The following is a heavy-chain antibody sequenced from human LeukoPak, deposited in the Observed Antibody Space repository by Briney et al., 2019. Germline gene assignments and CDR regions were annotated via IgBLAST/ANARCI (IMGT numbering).Heavy chain of an antibody. J-gene: IGHJ4*02. Sequence: GGSLRLSCAVSGLTLSSYWMHWVRQVPGKGLEWVSCINSDGSRTSYADSVKGRFTITRDNAKNTVNLQMNSLRDDDTAIYYCARAPWLHLDYWGQGILVTVSS. V-gene: IGHV3-74*01. CDR2: INSDGSRT. D-gene: IGHD5-12*01. CDR3: ARAPWLHLDY. CDR1: GLTLSSYW.